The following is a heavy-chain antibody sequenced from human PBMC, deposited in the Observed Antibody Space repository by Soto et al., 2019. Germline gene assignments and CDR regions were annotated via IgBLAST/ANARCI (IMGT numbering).Heavy chain of an antibody. CDR1: GFTFRGYA. CDR2: ISGSGDST. J-gene: IGHJ4*02. V-gene: IGHV3-23*01. CDR3: ARIKSGYSYVPFDY. D-gene: IGHD5-18*01. Sequence: EVQLLESGGGLVQSGGSLRLSCAASGFTFRGYAMTWVRQAPGKGLEWVSSISGSGDSTHYADSVKGRSTVSRDNSKNMLYLQMNSLRAEDTAVYFCARIKSGYSYVPFDYWGLGTLVTVSS.